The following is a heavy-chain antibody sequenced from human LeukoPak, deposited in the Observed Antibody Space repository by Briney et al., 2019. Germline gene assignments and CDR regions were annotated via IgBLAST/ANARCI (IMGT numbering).Heavy chain of an antibody. J-gene: IGHJ6*03. CDR3: AGKPSVGATTFYYYYYMDV. V-gene: IGHV3-7*01. D-gene: IGHD1-26*01. CDR1: GFTFSSYW. Sequence: GGSLRLSCAASGFTFSSYWMSWVRQAPGKGLEWVANIKQDGSEKYYVDSVKGRFTISRDNAKNSLYLQMNSLRAEDTAVYYCAGKPSVGATTFYYYYYMDVWGKGTTVTVSS. CDR2: IKQDGSEK.